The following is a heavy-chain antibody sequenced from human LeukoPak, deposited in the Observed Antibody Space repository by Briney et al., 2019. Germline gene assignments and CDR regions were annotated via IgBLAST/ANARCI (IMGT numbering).Heavy chain of an antibody. Sequence: GASVKASCKASGGTFSSYAISWVRQAPGQGLEWMGRIIPILGIANYAQKFQGRVTITADESTSTAYMELSSLRSEDTAVYYCARDLPRGTAGTGSLFDPWGQGTLVTVSS. V-gene: IGHV1-69*04. CDR2: IIPILGIA. CDR3: ARDLPRGTAGTGSLFDP. J-gene: IGHJ5*02. CDR1: GGTFSSYA. D-gene: IGHD6-13*01.